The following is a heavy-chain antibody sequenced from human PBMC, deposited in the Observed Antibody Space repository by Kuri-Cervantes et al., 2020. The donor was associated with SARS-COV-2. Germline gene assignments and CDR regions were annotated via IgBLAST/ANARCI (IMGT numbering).Heavy chain of an antibody. Sequence: GESLKISCAASGFTVGGNYMSWVRQAPEKGLEWLSVIYTGDKTYYADSVKGRFTISRDNSKNTVYLQMNSLRAEDTALYYCARGGGYTGPNNYWLDPWGQGTLVTVSS. D-gene: IGHD2-2*02. CDR2: IYTGDKT. V-gene: IGHV3-53*01. J-gene: IGHJ5*02. CDR1: GFTVGGNY. CDR3: ARGGGYTGPNNYWLDP.